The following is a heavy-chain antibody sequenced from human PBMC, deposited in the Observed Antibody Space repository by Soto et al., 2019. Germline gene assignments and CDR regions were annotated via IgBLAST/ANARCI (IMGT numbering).Heavy chain of an antibody. V-gene: IGHV1-69*13. J-gene: IGHJ3*02. CDR3: ARRKGYCSSTSCYPGLGAFDI. CDR2: IIPIFGTA. CDR1: GGTFSSYA. D-gene: IGHD2-2*01. Sequence: SVKVSCKAPGGTFSSYAISWVRQAPGQGLEWMGGIIPIFGTANYAQKFQGRVTITADESTSTAYMELSSLRSEDTAAYYCARRKGYCSSTSCYPGLGAFDIWGQGTMVTVSS.